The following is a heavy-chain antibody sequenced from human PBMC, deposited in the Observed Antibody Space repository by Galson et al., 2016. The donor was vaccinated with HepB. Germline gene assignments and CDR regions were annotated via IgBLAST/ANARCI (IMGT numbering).Heavy chain of an antibody. Sequence: QSGAEVKKPGESLRISCKGSGYSFTSYWISWVRQMPGKGLEWMGRIDPTDSYTNYNPSFQGHVTISVDKSISTAYLQWSSLKASDTAINYCARHARHPVYCRPTYVYLNFWGQGSLVTVSS. CDR2: IDPTDSYT. CDR1: GYSFTSYW. CDR3: ARHARHPVYCRPTYVYLNF. J-gene: IGHJ4*02. V-gene: IGHV5-10-1*01. D-gene: IGHD2-15*01.